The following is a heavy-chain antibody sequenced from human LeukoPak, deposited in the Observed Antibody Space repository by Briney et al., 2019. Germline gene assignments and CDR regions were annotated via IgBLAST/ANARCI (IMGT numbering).Heavy chain of an antibody. Sequence: PSETLSLTRTVSGGSISWYYWSWIRQPGGRGREWIGRIYSSGSTNYNPCRKGRVPKTVDTSKSQFSLKLSSVTAADTAVHYCARDDYSNYGNWFDPWGQGTLVTVSS. CDR3: ARDDYSNYGNWFDP. V-gene: IGHV4-4*07. J-gene: IGHJ5*02. CDR1: GGSISWYY. D-gene: IGHD4-11*01. CDR2: IYSSGST.